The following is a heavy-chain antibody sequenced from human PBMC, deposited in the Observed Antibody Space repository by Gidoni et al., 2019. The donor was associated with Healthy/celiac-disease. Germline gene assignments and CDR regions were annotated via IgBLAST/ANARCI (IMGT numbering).Heavy chain of an antibody. CDR3: AHRQRYYYGSGSYYYFDY. J-gene: IGHJ4*02. V-gene: IGHV2-5*01. Sequence: QITLKESGPTLVKPPQTLTLTCTFSGFSLSTSGVGVGWIRQPPGKALEWLALIYWNDDKRYSPSLKSRLTITKDTSKNQVVLTMTNMDPVDTATYYCAHRQRYYYGSGSYYYFDYWGQGTLVTVSS. CDR2: IYWNDDK. D-gene: IGHD3-10*01. CDR1: GFSLSTSGVG.